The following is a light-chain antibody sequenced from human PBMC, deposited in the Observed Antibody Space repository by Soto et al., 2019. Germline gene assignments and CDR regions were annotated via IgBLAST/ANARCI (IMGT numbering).Light chain of an antibody. CDR2: DAS. CDR3: QQFNSYSEIT. Sequence: AIQLTQSPSSLSASVGDRVTITCRASQGISSALAWYQQKPGKAPKLLIYDASSLESGVPSRFSGSGSGTDFTLTISSLQPEDFATYYCQQFNSYSEITFGQGTRLEIK. CDR1: QGISSA. V-gene: IGKV1-13*02. J-gene: IGKJ5*01.